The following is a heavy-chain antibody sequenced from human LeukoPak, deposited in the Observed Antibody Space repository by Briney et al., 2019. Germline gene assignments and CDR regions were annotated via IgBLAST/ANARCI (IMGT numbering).Heavy chain of an antibody. V-gene: IGHV3-7*01. D-gene: IGHD3-16*01. J-gene: IGHJ4*02. CDR1: GFTFSSYW. CDR2: IKQDGSEK. CDR3: ARDDGGDYFDY. Sequence: PGGYLRRYCAASGFTFSSYWMSWVRQAPGKGLEWVANIKQDGSEKYYVDSVKGRFTISRDNAKNSLYLQMNSLRAEDTAVYYCARDDGGDYFDYWGQGTLVTVSS.